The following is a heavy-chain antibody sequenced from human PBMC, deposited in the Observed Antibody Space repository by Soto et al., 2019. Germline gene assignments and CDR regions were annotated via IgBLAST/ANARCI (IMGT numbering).Heavy chain of an antibody. J-gene: IGHJ6*02. D-gene: IGHD5-12*01. Sequence: SETLSLTCTVSGGSISSYYWSWIRQPPGKGLEWIGYIYYSGSTNYNTSLKSRVTISVDTSKNQFSLKLSSVTAADTAVYYCARDLGMATKSDYYYGMDVWGQGTTVTVSS. CDR2: IYYSGST. V-gene: IGHV4-59*01. CDR1: GGSISSYY. CDR3: ARDLGMATKSDYYYGMDV.